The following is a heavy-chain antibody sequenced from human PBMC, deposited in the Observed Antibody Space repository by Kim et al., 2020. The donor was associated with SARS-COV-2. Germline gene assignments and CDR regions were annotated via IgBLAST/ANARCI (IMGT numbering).Heavy chain of an antibody. V-gene: IGHV3-7*01. D-gene: IGHD5-12*01. Sequence: FVDYMRGRLTVSRDNAKSSLYLQMNSLRPEDTAVYYCAKQKIDSATIFDYWGQGTLVTVSS. CDR3: AKQKIDSATIFDY. J-gene: IGHJ4*02.